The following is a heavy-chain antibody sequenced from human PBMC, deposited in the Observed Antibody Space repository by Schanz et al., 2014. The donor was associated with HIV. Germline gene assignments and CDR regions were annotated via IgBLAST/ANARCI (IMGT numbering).Heavy chain of an antibody. J-gene: IGHJ4*02. CDR2: IWYDGSNK. D-gene: IGHD5-12*01. Sequence: VQLVETGGGLLQPGGSLRLSCAASGFSVSVNYMTWVRQAPGKGLDWVAVIWYDGSNKYYADSVKGRFTISRDNSKKALYLQMNSLRVEDTAVYYCARDCLSGFPADYWGQGTLVTVSS. CDR3: ARDCLSGFPADY. CDR1: GFSVSVNY. V-gene: IGHV3-33*08.